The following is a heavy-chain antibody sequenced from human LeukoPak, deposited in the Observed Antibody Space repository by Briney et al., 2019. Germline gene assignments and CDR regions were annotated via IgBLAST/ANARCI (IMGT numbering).Heavy chain of an antibody. CDR2: IRNDGSQK. V-gene: IGHV3-30*02. J-gene: IGHJ4*02. Sequence: GGSLRLSCAASGFTFSNYAMHWVRQAPGKGLEWVAFIRNDGSQKYYADSVKGRFTISRDNSKRTLYLQMNSLSTEDTAVYYCARGGGCGTSCYRRGAFGYWGQGTLVTVSS. CDR3: ARGGGCGTSCYRRGAFGY. CDR1: GFTFSNYA. D-gene: IGHD2-2*02.